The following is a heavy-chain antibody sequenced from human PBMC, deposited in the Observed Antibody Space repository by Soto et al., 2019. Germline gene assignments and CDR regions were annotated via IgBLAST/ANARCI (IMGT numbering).Heavy chain of an antibody. CDR1: GFTFSSFS. J-gene: IGHJ4*02. CDR2: ISGVGGST. D-gene: IGHD3-3*01. CDR3: AKDSIFSSGYHDX. Sequence: RRLACAASGFTFSSFSMSCVRQAPGKGLDWVSAISGVGGSTYYADSVKGRFTIYRDNSKNTLYLQMNSLRAEDTAVYYCAKDSIFSSGYHDXWGQGTLVTVSX. V-gene: IGHV3-23*01.